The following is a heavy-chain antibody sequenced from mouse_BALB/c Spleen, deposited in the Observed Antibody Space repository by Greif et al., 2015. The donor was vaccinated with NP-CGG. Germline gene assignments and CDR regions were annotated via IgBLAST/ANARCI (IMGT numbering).Heavy chain of an antibody. D-gene: IGHD6-1*01. CDR1: GYTFTSYY. CDR2: INPTNGGT. Sequence: VQLQQSGAELVKPGASVKLSCKASGYTFTSYYMYWVKQRPGQGLEWIGGINPTNGGTNFNEKFKSKATLTVGKSSSTAYMQLSSLTSEDSAVYYCTRSTYNAMDYWGQGTSVTVSS. J-gene: IGHJ4*01. CDR3: TRSTYNAMDY. V-gene: IGHV1S81*02.